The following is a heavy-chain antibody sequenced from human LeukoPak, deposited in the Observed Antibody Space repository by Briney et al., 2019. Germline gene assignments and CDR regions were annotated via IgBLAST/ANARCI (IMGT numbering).Heavy chain of an antibody. CDR2: IYISGST. D-gene: IGHD1-14*01. J-gene: IGHJ3*02. CDR3: ASFGNSAFDI. V-gene: IGHV4-4*07. Sequence: SETLSLTCTVSGGSIGSYYWSWIRQPAGKGLEWIGRIYISGSTDYNPSLKSRVTMSIDTSKNQFSLKLVSVTAADTAVYFCASFGNSAFDIWGQGTMATVSS. CDR1: GGSIGSYY.